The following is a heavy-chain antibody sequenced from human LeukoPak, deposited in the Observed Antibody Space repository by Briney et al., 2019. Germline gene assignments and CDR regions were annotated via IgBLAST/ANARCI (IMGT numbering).Heavy chain of an antibody. CDR2: IRSKANSYAT. V-gene: IGHV3-73*01. D-gene: IGHD1-1*01. J-gene: IGHJ4*02. Sequence: PGGSLRLSCAASGFTFSGSAMHWVRQASGKGLEWVGRIRSKANSYATAYAASVKGRFTISRDDSKNTAYLQMNSLRAEDTAVYYCAKDLQCTIQGCDYWGQGTLVTVSS. CDR3: AKDLQCTIQGCDY. CDR1: GFTFSGSA.